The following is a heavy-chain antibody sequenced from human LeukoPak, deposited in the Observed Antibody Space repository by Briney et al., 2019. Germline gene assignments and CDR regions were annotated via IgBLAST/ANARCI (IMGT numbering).Heavy chain of an antibody. CDR3: ARDPDPGYCSSTSCYDDAFDI. Sequence: GGSLRLSCAASGFTFSSYGMNWVRQAPGKGLEWVSSISGSSSYIDYADSVKGRFTISRDNARKSLYLQMNSLRAEDTAVYYCARDPDPGYCSSTSCYDDAFDIWGQGTMVTVSS. J-gene: IGHJ3*02. CDR1: GFTFSSYG. D-gene: IGHD2-2*01. V-gene: IGHV3-21*01. CDR2: ISGSSSYI.